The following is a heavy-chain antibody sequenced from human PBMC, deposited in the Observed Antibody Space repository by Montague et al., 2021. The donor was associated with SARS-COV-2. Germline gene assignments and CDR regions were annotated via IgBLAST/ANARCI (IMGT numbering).Heavy chain of an antibody. D-gene: IGHD6-13*01. CDR1: GGSISSSSYY. Sequence: SETLSLTCNVSGGSISSSSYYWGWIRQPPGKGLEWIGSLYYTGSTYYNPSLKSRVTISVDTSKNQFSLKLGSVTAADTAVYYCARDSSSWYYWFDPWGQGTLVTVSS. CDR2: LYYTGST. CDR3: ARDSSSWYYWFDP. J-gene: IGHJ5*02. V-gene: IGHV4-39*01.